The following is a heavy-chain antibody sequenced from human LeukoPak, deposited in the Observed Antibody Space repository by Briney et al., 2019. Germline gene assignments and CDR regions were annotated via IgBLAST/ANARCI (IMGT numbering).Heavy chain of an antibody. J-gene: IGHJ4*02. CDR3: ARDDIVATTIDY. V-gene: IGHV3-23*01. D-gene: IGHD5-12*01. CDR2: ISGSGDST. Sequence: GGSLRLSCAASGFTFSSHAMSWVRQAPGKGLEWVSTISGSGDSTNYADSVKGRFTISRDNSKNTLYLQMNSLRAEDTAVYYCARDDIVATTIDYWGEGTLVTVPS. CDR1: GFTFSSHA.